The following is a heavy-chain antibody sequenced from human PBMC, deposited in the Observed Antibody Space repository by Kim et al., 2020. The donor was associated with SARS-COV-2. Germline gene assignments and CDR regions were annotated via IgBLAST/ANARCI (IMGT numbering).Heavy chain of an antibody. CDR2: IDHDANT. D-gene: IGHD1-26*01. Sequence: SETLSLTCAVYGGSFSGHYWTWTRQPPGKGLEWIGEIDHDANTKYNPSLKSRVTMSVDTSKNQFSLKLNSVTDADAAVYYCARGLVGANAVIDFWGQGTLVTVSP. CDR1: GGSFSGHY. V-gene: IGHV4-34*01. J-gene: IGHJ4*02. CDR3: ARGLVGANAVIDF.